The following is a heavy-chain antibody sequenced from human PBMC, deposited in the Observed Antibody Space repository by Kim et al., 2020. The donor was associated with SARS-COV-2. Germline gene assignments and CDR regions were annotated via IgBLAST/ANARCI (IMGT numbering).Heavy chain of an antibody. V-gene: IGHV4-4*02. D-gene: IGHD2-15*01. J-gene: IGHJ5*02. CDR1: GGSISSSNW. CDR2: IYHSGST. CDR3: ARVGIPTKDIVVPGRFDP. Sequence: SETLSLTCAVSGGSISSSNWWSWVRQPPGKGLEWIGEIYHSGSTNYNPSLKSRVTISVDKSKNQFSLKLSSVTAADTAVYYCARVGIPTKDIVVPGRFDPWGQGTLVTVSS.